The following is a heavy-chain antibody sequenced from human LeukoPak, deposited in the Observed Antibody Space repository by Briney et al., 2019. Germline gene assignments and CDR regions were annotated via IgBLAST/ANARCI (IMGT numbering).Heavy chain of an antibody. CDR3: ARKDSSPRTFDY. J-gene: IGHJ4*02. CDR2: IKEDGSEK. V-gene: IGHV3-7*01. CDR1: GISFSNYW. D-gene: IGHD3-22*01. Sequence: PGGSLRLSCAASGISFSNYWMSWVRQAPGKRLEWVANIKEDGSEKNYVDSVKGRFTISRDNAKNSLYLQMNNLRAEDTAVYYCARKDSSPRTFDYWGQGTLVTVSS.